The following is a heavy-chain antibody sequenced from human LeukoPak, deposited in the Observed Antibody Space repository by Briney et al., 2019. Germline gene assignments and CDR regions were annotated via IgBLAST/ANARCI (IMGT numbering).Heavy chain of an antibody. Sequence: PGGSLRLSCAASGFTFSSYAMSWVRQAPGKGLQWVSVISGGGRTTEYADSVKGRFTISRDNSKNTLSLQMNSLRVEDTAIYYCAKNVMVKRYFDSWGQGTLVTVSS. CDR3: AKNVMVKRYFDS. CDR1: GFTFSSYA. CDR2: ISGGGRTT. V-gene: IGHV3-23*01. J-gene: IGHJ4*02. D-gene: IGHD5-18*01.